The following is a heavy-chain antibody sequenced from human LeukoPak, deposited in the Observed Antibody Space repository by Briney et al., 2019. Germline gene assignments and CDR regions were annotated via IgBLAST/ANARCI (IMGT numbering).Heavy chain of an antibody. Sequence: PGGSLRLSCAASGFTFISYNMNWVRQAPGKGLEWVSSISSSSSYIYYADSVKGRFTISRDNAKNSLYLQMNSLRAEDTALYYCAKDEYSGSYGGVLFDYWGQGTLVTVSS. D-gene: IGHD1-26*01. CDR1: GFTFISYN. J-gene: IGHJ4*02. V-gene: IGHV3-21*04. CDR2: ISSSSSYI. CDR3: AKDEYSGSYGGVLFDY.